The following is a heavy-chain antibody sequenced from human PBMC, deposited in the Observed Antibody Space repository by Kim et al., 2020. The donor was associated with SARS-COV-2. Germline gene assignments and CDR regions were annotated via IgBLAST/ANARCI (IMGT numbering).Heavy chain of an antibody. D-gene: IGHD3-10*01. V-gene: IGHV3-23*01. CDR3: AKLGVKIALWSPGY. Sequence: GGSLRLSCAASGFTFSSYAMSWVRQAPRKGLEWVSSITYTGGTTYYADSVKGRFTISRDNSKNTVFLQMNSLRVDDTAIYYCAKLGVKIALWSPGYWGQGTLVTVSS. CDR1: GFTFSSYA. J-gene: IGHJ4*02. CDR2: ITYTGGTT.